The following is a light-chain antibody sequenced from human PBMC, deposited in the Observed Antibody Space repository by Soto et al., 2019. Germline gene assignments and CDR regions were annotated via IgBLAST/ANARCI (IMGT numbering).Light chain of an antibody. CDR1: SSDVGGYNY. V-gene: IGLV2-8*01. CDR3: ASYAGTFWV. J-gene: IGLJ3*02. Sequence: QSVLTQPPSASGSPGQSVTISCTGTSSDVGGYNYVSWYQQYPGKVPKLIISEVSKRPSGVPDRFSGYKSGNTASLTVSGLQTEDEADYYCASYAGTFWVFGGGTKLTVL. CDR2: EVS.